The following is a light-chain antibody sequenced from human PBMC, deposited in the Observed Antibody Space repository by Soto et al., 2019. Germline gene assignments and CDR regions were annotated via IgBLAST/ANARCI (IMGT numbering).Light chain of an antibody. CDR1: QSISSY. J-gene: IGKJ3*01. CDR2: AAS. V-gene: IGKV1-6*01. CDR3: LQKYFYPFT. Sequence: AIQMTQSPSSLSASVGDRVTITCRASQSISSYLNWYQQKPGKAPKLLIYAASNLQSGVPARFSGSGSGTDFTLTISSLQPEDFATYYCLQKYFYPFTFGPGTKADIK.